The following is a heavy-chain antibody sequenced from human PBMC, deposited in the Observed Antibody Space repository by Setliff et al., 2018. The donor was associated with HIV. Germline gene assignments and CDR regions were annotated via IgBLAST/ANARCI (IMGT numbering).Heavy chain of an antibody. V-gene: IGHV4-39*01. CDR1: GGSISRSNYY. CDR2: IFYSGST. CDR3: ARVGCVGYFRFFDY. Sequence: SETLSLTCTVSGGSISRSNYYWGWIRQPPGKGLEWIASIFYSGSTYHNPPLKSRATISLDTSKNQVHLTLTSVTAADTAVYHCARVGCVGYFRFFDYWGQGTLVTVSS. D-gene: IGHD1-26*01. J-gene: IGHJ4*02.